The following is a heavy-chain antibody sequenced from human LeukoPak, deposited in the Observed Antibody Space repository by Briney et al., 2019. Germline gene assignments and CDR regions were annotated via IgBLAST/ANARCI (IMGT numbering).Heavy chain of an antibody. CDR3: ARHGYYYYYMDV. V-gene: IGHV4-38-2*02. CDR2: IFHSGST. CDR1: NYSISSGYY. Sequence: SETLSLTCTVSNYSISSGYYWGWIRQPPGKGLEWIGNIFHSGSTYYNPSLKSRVTISVDTSKNQFSLKLSSVTAADTAVYYCARHGYYYYYMDVWGKGTTVTISS. J-gene: IGHJ6*03.